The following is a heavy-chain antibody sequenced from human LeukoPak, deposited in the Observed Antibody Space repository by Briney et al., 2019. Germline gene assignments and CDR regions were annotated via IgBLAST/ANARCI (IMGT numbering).Heavy chain of an antibody. Sequence: PSETLSLTCAVSGGSFSGYYWSWIRQPPGKGLEWIGEINHSGSTNYNPSLKSRVTISVDTSKNQFSLKLSSVTAADTAVYYCARASRYYYGSGYYMDVWGKGTTVTVSS. CDR3: ARASRYYYGSGYYMDV. D-gene: IGHD3-10*01. V-gene: IGHV4-34*01. CDR1: GGSFSGYY. CDR2: INHSGST. J-gene: IGHJ6*03.